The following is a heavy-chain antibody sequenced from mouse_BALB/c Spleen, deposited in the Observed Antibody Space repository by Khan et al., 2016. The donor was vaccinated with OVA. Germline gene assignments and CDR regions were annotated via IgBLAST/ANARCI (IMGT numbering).Heavy chain of an antibody. D-gene: IGHD2-2*01. J-gene: IGHJ3*01. CDR3: SRSVYGSFAY. V-gene: IGHV1S81*02. CDR2: INPNNGGT. Sequence: VQLQQSGAELVTPGASVRLSCKASGYTFTSYYLYWVKQRPGQGLEWIGDINPNNGGTNFNEKFKNKATLTVDKSSSTAYIQLNSLTSVDSAVYYCSRSVYGSFAYWGQGTLVTVSA. CDR1: GYTFTSYY.